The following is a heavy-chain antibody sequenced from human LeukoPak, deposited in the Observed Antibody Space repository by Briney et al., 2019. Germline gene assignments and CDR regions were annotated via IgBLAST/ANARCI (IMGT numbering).Heavy chain of an antibody. D-gene: IGHD3-10*01. CDR3: AKDHGAGSYYNHPDY. V-gene: IGHV3-23*01. Sequence: TGGSLRLSCAASGFTFSNYAMSWVRQAPGKGLEWVSGIGDTGGTTFYADSVKGRFTISRDNSKNTLSLQMNSLRAEDTAVYYCAKDHGAGSYYNHPDYWGQGTLVTVS. CDR2: IGDTGGTT. J-gene: IGHJ4*02. CDR1: GFTFSNYA.